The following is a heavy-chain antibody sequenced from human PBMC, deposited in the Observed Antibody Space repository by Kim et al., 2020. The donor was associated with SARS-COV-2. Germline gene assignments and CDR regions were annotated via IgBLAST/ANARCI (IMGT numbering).Heavy chain of an antibody. V-gene: IGHV3-23*01. J-gene: IGHJ5*02. D-gene: IGHD2-2*01. Sequence: VEGRFTISRDNSKNTLYLQMNSLRAEDTAVYYCAKGGVVVPAVRLNWFDPWGQGALVTVSS. CDR3: AKGGVVVPAVRLNWFDP.